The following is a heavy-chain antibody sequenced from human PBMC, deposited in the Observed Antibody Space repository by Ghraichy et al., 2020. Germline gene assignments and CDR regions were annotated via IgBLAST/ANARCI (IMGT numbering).Heavy chain of an antibody. J-gene: IGHJ6*02. CDR2: FDPEDGET. CDR3: ATVSMGLEYYYYGMDV. V-gene: IGHV1-24*01. CDR1: GYTLTELS. D-gene: IGHD3-16*01. Sequence: ASVKVSCKVSGYTLTELSMHWVRQAPGKGLEWMGGFDPEDGETIYAQKFQGRVTMTEDTSTDTAYMELSSLRSEDTAVYYCATVSMGLEYYYYGMDVWGQGTTVTVSS.